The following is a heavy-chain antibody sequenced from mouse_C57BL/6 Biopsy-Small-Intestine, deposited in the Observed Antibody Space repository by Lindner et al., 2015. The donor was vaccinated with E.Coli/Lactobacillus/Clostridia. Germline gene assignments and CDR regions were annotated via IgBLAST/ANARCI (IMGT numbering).Heavy chain of an antibody. J-gene: IGHJ4*01. D-gene: IGHD2-1*01. CDR1: GFSLTNYG. V-gene: IGHV2-9*01. Sequence: VQLQESGPGLVAPSQSLSITGTVSGFSLTNYGVDWVRQPPGKGLEWLGVIWGGGSTNYNSALMSRLNINKDDSKSQVFLKMNSLQTDDTAMYYCAKRYGNFGGYALDYWGQGTSVTVSS. CDR2: IWGGGST. CDR3: AKRYGNFGGYALDY.